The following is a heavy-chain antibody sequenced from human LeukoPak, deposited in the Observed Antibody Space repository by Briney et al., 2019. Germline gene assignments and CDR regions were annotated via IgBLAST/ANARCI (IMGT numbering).Heavy chain of an antibody. V-gene: IGHV4-59*12. CDR3: ARDRAEWELLSGWFDP. Sequence: PSETLSLTCTVSGGSISSYYWSWIRQPPGKGLEWIGYIYYSGSTNYNPSLKSRVTISVDTSKNQFSLKLSSVTAADTAVYYCARDRAEWELLSGWFDPWGQGTLVTVSS. D-gene: IGHD1-26*01. CDR2: IYYSGST. J-gene: IGHJ5*02. CDR1: GGSISSYY.